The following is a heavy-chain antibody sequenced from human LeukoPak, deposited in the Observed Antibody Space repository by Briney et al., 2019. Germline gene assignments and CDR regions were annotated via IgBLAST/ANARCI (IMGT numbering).Heavy chain of an antibody. D-gene: IGHD1-7*01. V-gene: IGHV4-39*07. Sequence: PSETLSLTCTVSGGSISSSSYYWGWIRQPPGKGLEWIVSIYYSGSPYHNPSLKRRVTIPVDTSKNQFSLKLGFVTAADTAVYYCARDRLELYWFDPWGQGTLDTVSS. J-gene: IGHJ5*02. CDR1: GGSISSSSYY. CDR2: IYYSGSP. CDR3: ARDRLELYWFDP.